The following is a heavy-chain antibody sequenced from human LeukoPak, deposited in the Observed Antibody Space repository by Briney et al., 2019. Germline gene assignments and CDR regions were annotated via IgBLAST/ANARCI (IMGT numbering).Heavy chain of an antibody. V-gene: IGHV7-4-1*02. D-gene: IGHD2-2*01. J-gene: IGHJ5*02. Sequence: ASVKVSCKASGYTFSSYAMNWVRQAPGQGLEWMGWIHTNTGNPTYSQDFTGRFVFSLDTSVSTAYLQISSLKAEDTAVYYCARAGCSSTSCYEAPYNWFDPWGQGTLVTVSS. CDR1: GYTFSSYA. CDR3: ARAGCSSTSCYEAPYNWFDP. CDR2: IHTNTGNP.